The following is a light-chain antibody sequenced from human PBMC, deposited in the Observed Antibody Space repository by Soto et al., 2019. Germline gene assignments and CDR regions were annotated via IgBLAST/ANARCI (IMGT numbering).Light chain of an antibody. CDR1: SSDVGGYNY. CDR2: DVS. V-gene: IGLV2-11*01. CDR3: CSFAGNYIYV. Sequence: QSALTQPRSVSGSPGQSVTISCTGTSSDVGGYNYVSWYLQHPGKAPKVMIYDVSKRPSVVPDRFSGSKSGNTASLTISGLQSEDEADYYCCSFAGNYIYVFGTGTKLTVL. J-gene: IGLJ1*01.